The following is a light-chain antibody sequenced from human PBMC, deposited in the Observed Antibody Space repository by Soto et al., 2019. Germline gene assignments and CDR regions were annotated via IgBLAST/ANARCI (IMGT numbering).Light chain of an antibody. J-gene: IGLJ3*02. V-gene: IGLV2-14*03. CDR1: SSDVGGYKY. Sequence: QSALTQPASVSGSPGQSITISCTGASSDVGGYKYVSWYQQHPGTAPKLMIYDYTNRPSGVSYRFSGSKSANTASLTISGLQAEDEAYYYCCTYISNARVFGGGTKLTVL. CDR3: CTYISNARV. CDR2: DYT.